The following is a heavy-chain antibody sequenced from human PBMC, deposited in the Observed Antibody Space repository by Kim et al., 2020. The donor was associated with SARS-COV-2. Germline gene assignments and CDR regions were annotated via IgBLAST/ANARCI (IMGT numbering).Heavy chain of an antibody. CDR3: ARGGSYPN. V-gene: IGHV1-46*01. CDR2: GGST. J-gene: IGHJ4*02. D-gene: IGHD1-26*01. Sequence: GGSTSYAQKFQGRVTMTRDTSTSTVYMELSSLRSEDTAVYYCARGGSYPNWGQGTLVTVSS.